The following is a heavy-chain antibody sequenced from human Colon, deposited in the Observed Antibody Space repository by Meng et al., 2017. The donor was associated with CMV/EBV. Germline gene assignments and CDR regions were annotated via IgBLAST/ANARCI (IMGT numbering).Heavy chain of an antibody. V-gene: IGHV4-59*01. D-gene: IGHD4/OR15-4a*01. CDR1: GDSISNYY. CDR3: AKGRARNDYWFDP. J-gene: IGHJ5*02. Sequence: QVQLQGSGPGLVKPSGTLSLTCTVSGDSISNYYWSWIRQSPGKGLEWIGYIYSSGSTNYNPSLKSRVTISIDTSKNQFSLKLTSVTAADTAVYYCAKGRARNDYWFDPWGQGTLVTVSS. CDR2: IYSSGST.